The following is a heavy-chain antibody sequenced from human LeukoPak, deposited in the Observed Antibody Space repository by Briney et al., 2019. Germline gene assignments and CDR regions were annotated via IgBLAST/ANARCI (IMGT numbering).Heavy chain of an antibody. V-gene: IGHV1-46*01. J-gene: IGHJ6*02. CDR3: ARDGPVSPSSGYYYGMDV. Sequence: ASVKVSCKASGYTFTSYYMHWVRQAPGQGLEWMGIINPSGGSASYAQKFQGRVTMTRDTSTSTVYMELSSLRSEDTAVYYCARDGPVSPSSGYYYGMDVWGQGTTVTVSS. D-gene: IGHD3-22*01. CDR1: GYTFTSYY. CDR2: INPSGGSA.